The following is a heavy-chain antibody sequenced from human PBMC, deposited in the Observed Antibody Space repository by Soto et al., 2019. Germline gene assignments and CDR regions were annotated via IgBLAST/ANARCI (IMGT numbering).Heavy chain of an antibody. CDR2: INPSGGST. J-gene: IGHJ5*01. Sequence: SAKVSCEASGYTIASNYIHWVQQAPEQGRQWMEIINPSGGSTSYAQKFQGRVTMTRDTSTSTVYMELSSLRSEDTAVYYCARYRLAIYDSSRYSRCGFDSLGKGTPVT. V-gene: IGHV1-46*01. D-gene: IGHD3-22*01. CDR3: ARYRLAIYDSSRYSRCGFDS. CDR1: GYTIASNY.